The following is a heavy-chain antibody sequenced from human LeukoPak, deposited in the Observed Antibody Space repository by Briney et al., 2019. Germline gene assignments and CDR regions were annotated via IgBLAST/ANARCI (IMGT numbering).Heavy chain of an antibody. CDR3: ARDDFCSSTSCYPRWFDP. V-gene: IGHV4-61*02. Sequence: SETLSLTCTVSGGSISSGSYYWSWIRQPAGKGLEWIGRIYTSGSTNYNPSLKSRVTISVDTSKNQFSLKLSSVTAADTAVYYCARDDFCSSTSCYPRWFDPWGQGTLVTVSS. J-gene: IGHJ5*02. CDR1: GGSISSGSYY. CDR2: IYTSGST. D-gene: IGHD2-2*01.